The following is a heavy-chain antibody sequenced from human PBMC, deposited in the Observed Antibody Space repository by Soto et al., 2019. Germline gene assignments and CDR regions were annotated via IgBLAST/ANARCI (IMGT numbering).Heavy chain of an antibody. CDR2: ITGSSSSI. Sequence: PGGSLRLCCAASGFTFSFYTMNWVRQAPGKGLEWVSSITGSSSSIYYADSVKGRFTVSRDNAKNSLYLQMNSLRGDDMAVYYCARDGGYGFDYWGQGTLVTVSS. D-gene: IGHD5-18*01. CDR3: ARDGGYGFDY. J-gene: IGHJ4*02. CDR1: GFTFSFYT. V-gene: IGHV3-21*01.